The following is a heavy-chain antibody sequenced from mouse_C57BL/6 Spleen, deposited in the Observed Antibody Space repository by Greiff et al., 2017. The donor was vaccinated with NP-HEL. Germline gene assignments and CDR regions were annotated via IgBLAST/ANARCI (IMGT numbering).Heavy chain of an antibody. CDR2: ISSGGDYI. V-gene: IGHV5-9-1*02. J-gene: IGHJ3*01. CDR1: GFTFSSYA. D-gene: IGHD1-1*01. CDR3: TRDGDYGSSFAY. Sequence: DVHLVESGEGLVKPGGSLKLSCAASGFTFSSYAMSWVRQTPEKRLEWVAYISSGGDYIYYADTVKGRFTISRDNARNTLYLQMSSLKSEDTAMYYCTRDGDYGSSFAYWGQGTLVTVSA.